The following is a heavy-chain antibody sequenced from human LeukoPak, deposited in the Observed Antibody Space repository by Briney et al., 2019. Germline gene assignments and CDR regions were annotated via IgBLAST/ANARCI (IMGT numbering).Heavy chain of an antibody. CDR2: IYSGGST. J-gene: IGHJ4*02. Sequence: GGSLRLSCAVSGFTFSSNYMGWVRQAPGKGLEWVSVIYSGGSTYYIDSVKGRFTISRDNSKNMLFLQMNILRVEDTALYYCARRSRDGSNFDSWGQGTLVSVSS. D-gene: IGHD5-24*01. CDR3: ARRSRDGSNFDS. V-gene: IGHV3-53*01. CDR1: GFTFSSNY.